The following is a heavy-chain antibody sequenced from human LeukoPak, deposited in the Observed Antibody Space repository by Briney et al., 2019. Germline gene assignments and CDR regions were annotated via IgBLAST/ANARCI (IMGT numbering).Heavy chain of an antibody. D-gene: IGHD1-26*01. V-gene: IGHV3-43D*03. J-gene: IGHJ6*03. CDR2: ITWDGGST. CDR1: GFNFDDHG. Sequence: GGSLRLSCAASGFNFDDHGMHWVRQAPGKGLEWVSLITWDGGSTYYADSVKGRFTISRDNSKNSLYLQMNSLRPKDTALYYCAKEHPSYSGSRNKGFYYYYMDVWGKGTTVTVSS. CDR3: AKEHPSYSGSRNKGFYYYYMDV.